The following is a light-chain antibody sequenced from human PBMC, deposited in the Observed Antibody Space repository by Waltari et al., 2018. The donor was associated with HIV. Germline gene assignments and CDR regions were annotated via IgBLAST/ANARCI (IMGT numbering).Light chain of an antibody. Sequence: SYELTQPLSVSVALGQTARIPCGGNNIGSNNVHWYQHKPGLAPVLVIYRDSNRPSGIPARFSASNSGNTATLTISRAQAGDEADYYCQVWDSSTGVFGGGTKLTFL. J-gene: IGLJ2*01. CDR3: QVWDSSTGV. CDR2: RDS. V-gene: IGLV3-9*01. CDR1: NIGSNN.